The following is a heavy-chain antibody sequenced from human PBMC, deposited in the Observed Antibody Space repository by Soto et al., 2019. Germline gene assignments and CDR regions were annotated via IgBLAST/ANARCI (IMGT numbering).Heavy chain of an antibody. V-gene: IGHV4-34*01. Sequence: SETLSLTXAVYGGSFSGYYWSWIRQPPGKGLEWIGEINHSGSTNYNPSLKSRVTISVDTSKNQFSLKLSSVTAADTAVYYCARLTKMVVAATIYSGDFDYWGQGTLVTVSS. D-gene: IGHD2-15*01. CDR3: ARLTKMVVAATIYSGDFDY. CDR1: GGSFSGYY. J-gene: IGHJ4*02. CDR2: INHSGST.